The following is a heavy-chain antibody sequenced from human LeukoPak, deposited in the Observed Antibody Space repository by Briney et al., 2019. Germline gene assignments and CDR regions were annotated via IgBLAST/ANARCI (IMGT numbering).Heavy chain of an antibody. V-gene: IGHV3-7*01. CDR1: AFTFGSDW. Sequence: SLTPSCEATAFTFGSDWMSWVRQAPGKRMEWVAIRKQDGSEKDYVDSVTGRFSISRDNAKNSLYLQMNSLRDEDTAVYYCARDTSGWRYAMDVWGQGTMVTVSS. D-gene: IGHD6-19*01. CDR3: ARDTSGWRYAMDV. J-gene: IGHJ6*02. CDR2: RKQDGSEK.